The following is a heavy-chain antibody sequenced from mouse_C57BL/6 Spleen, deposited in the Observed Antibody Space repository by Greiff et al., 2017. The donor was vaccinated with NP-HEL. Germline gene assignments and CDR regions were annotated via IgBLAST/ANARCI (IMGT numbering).Heavy chain of an antibody. Sequence: EVQLLQSGPELVKPGASVKLSCKASGYTFTDYYMYWVKQSHGKSLEWIGDINHNNGGTSYNQKFTGKATLTVDKSSSTAYMERRSLTAEDTAVYDCERHQYYGSSYDYWGQGTTLTVSA. CDR3: ERHQYYGSSYDY. V-gene: IGHV1-26*01. D-gene: IGHD1-1*01. J-gene: IGHJ2*01. CDR1: GYTFTDYY. CDR2: INHNNGGT.